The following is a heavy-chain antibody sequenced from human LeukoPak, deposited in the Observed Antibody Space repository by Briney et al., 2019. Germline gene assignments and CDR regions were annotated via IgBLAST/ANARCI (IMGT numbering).Heavy chain of an antibody. CDR1: GGSISSYY. V-gene: IGHV4-59*01. Sequence: PSETLSLTCTVSGGSISSYYWSWIRQPPGKGLEWIGYIYYSGSTNYNPSLKRRVPISVDTSKNQFSLKLSSVTAADTAVYYCARGRDFWSGFYYYYMDVWGKGTTVTVSS. CDR3: ARGRDFWSGFYYYYMDV. CDR2: IYYSGST. D-gene: IGHD3-3*01. J-gene: IGHJ6*03.